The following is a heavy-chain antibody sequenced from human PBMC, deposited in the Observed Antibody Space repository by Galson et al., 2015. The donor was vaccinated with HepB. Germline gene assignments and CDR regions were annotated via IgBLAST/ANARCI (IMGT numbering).Heavy chain of an antibody. Sequence: ETLSLTCTVSGGSVTSNSYYWSWIRQPPGKGLGWIGYISYSETTNYNPSLKSRVTISLDTSKNQFSLKVNSVTAADTAVYYCAREAATYCDIVTAYTYFNSWGQGTLATVSS. CDR3: AREAATYCDIVTAYTYFNS. V-gene: IGHV4-61*01. CDR1: GGSVTSNSYY. J-gene: IGHJ4*02. CDR2: ISYSETT. D-gene: IGHD3-9*01.